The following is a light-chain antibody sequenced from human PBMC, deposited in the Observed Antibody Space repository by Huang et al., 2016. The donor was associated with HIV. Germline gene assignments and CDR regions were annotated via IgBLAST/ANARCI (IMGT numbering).Light chain of an antibody. CDR1: QSLLYRSNNKNY. CDR3: QQYYSTPWT. Sequence: IVMTQSPDSLTVSLGERATINCKSSQSLLYRSNNKNYLAWYQQRPGQPPKLLLYWASTRESGVPDRCSGSGSGTDFTLTISSLQAEDVATYYCQQYYSTPWTFGQGTKVEIK. J-gene: IGKJ1*01. V-gene: IGKV4-1*01. CDR2: WAS.